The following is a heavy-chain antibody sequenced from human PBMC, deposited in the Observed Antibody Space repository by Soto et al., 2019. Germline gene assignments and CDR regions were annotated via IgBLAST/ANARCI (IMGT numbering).Heavy chain of an antibody. CDR3: ARGVQREYGMDV. CDR2: INPNSGGT. CDR1: GYTFTGYY. V-gene: IGHV1-2*04. J-gene: IGHJ6*02. Sequence: ASVKVSCKASGYTFTGYYMHWVRQAPGQGLEWMGWINPNSGGTNYAQKFQGWVTMTRDTSISTAYMELSRLRSDDTAVYYCARGVQREYGMDVWGHGTTVTVSS. D-gene: IGHD1-1*01.